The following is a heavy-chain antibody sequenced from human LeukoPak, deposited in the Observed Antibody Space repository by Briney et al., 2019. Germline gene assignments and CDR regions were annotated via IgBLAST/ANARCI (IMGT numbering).Heavy chain of an antibody. CDR3: ARGWGYCSGGSCYPMAFDY. CDR1: GYTFTGYY. D-gene: IGHD2-15*01. CDR2: VNPNSGGT. Sequence: ASVKVSCKASGYTFTGYYMHWVRQAHGQGLEWMGRVNPNSGGTNYAQKFQGRVTMTRDTSISTAYMELSRLRSDDTAVYYCARGWGYCSGGSCYPMAFDYWGQGTLVTVSS. V-gene: IGHV1-2*06. J-gene: IGHJ4*02.